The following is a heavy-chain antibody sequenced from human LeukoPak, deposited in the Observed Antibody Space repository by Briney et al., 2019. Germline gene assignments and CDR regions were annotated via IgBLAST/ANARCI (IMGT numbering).Heavy chain of an antibody. CDR3: AKDYCSSTSCYFDP. V-gene: IGHV3-30*02. Sequence: GGSLRLSCAASGFTFSSYGMHWVRQAPGKGLEWVAFIRYDGSNKYYADSVKGRFTISRDNSKNTLCLQMNSLRAEDTAVYYCAKDYCSSTSCYFDPWGREPWSPSPQ. CDR1: GFTFSSYG. J-gene: IGHJ5*02. CDR2: IRYDGSNK. D-gene: IGHD2-2*01.